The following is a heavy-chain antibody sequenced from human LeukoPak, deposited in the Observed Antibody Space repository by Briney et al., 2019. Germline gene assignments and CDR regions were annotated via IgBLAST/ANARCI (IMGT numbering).Heavy chain of an antibody. Sequence: SETLSLTCAVSGGSISSGGYSWSWIRQPPGKGLEWIGYIYHSGSTYYNPSLKSRVTISVDRSKNQFSLKLSSVTAADTAVYYCARGIISCGPAFDYWGQGTLVTVSS. D-gene: IGHD5-18*01. V-gene: IGHV4-30-2*01. CDR2: IYHSGST. CDR1: GGSISSGGYS. J-gene: IGHJ4*02. CDR3: ARGIISCGPAFDY.